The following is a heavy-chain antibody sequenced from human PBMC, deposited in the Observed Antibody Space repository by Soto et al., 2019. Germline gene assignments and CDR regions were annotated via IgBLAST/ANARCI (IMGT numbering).Heavy chain of an antibody. D-gene: IGHD1-20*01. CDR3: ARRITGTMPAFDI. CDR1: GCPFSSYA. CDR2: IIPIFGTA. V-gene: IGHV1-69*01. J-gene: IGHJ3*02. Sequence: GASVKFSCKASGCPFSSYALSWVRHAPGQGLEWMGVIIPIFGTANYSKKFQGRVTITADESTSTAYIDLSSLRSEDTAVYYCARRITGTMPAFDIWAQGTMVTFSS.